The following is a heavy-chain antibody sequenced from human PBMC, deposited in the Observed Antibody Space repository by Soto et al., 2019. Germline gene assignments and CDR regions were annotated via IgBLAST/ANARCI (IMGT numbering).Heavy chain of an antibody. J-gene: IGHJ6*02. CDR3: AKPINYYYGSGNRPLYYYYGMDV. V-gene: IGHV3-30*18. CDR1: GFTFSSYG. D-gene: IGHD3-10*01. Sequence: QVQLVESGGGVVQPGRSLRLSCAASGFTFSSYGMHWVRQAPGKGLEWVAVISYDGSNKYYADSVKGRFTISRDNSKNTLYLQMNSLRAEDTAMYYCAKPINYYYGSGNRPLYYYYGMDVWGQGTTVTVSS. CDR2: ISYDGSNK.